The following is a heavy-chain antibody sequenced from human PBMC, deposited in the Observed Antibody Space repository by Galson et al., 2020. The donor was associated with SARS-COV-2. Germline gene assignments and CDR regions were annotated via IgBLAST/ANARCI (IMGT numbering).Heavy chain of an antibody. CDR1: GYTFTSYG. D-gene: IGHD3-3*01. CDR2: ISAYNGNT. V-gene: IGHV1-18*04. Sequence: ASVKVSCKASGYTFTSYGISWVRQAPGQGLEWMGWISAYNGNTNYAQKLQGRVTMTTDTSTSTAYMELRSLRSDDTAVYYCARDTPWSGYYFWRLYYYYMDVWGKGTTVTVSS. J-gene: IGHJ6*03. CDR3: ARDTPWSGYYFWRLYYYYMDV.